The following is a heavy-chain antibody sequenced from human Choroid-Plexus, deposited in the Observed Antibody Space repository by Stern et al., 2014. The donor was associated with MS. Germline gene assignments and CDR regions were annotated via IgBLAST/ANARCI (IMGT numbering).Heavy chain of an antibody. J-gene: IGHJ4*02. V-gene: IGHV3-30*18. Sequence: VQLVQSGGGVAQPGGPLILSCAASGFTFSNFGMHWVRQAPGKGLEWVGLISYDGSDKYYTDSVKGRFTIFRDNAKNTLYMHMNSRRAEDTAVYYCAKDRQWSTYFFDYWGQGSLVTVSS. CDR2: ISYDGSDK. CDR1: GFTFSNFG. CDR3: AKDRQWSTYFFDY. D-gene: IGHD2-15*01.